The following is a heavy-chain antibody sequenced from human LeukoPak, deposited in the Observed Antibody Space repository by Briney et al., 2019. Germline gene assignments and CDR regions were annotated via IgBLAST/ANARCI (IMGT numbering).Heavy chain of an antibody. Sequence: ASVKVSCKASGYTFTSYDINWVRQATGQGLEWMGWMNPNSGNTGYAQKFQGRVTMTRNTSISTAYMELSSLRSEDTAVYYCARAQAGYGSGCSHGYGMDVWGQGTTVTVSS. V-gene: IGHV1-8*01. CDR3: ARAQAGYGSGCSHGYGMDV. CDR2: MNPNSGNT. D-gene: IGHD3-10*01. J-gene: IGHJ6*02. CDR1: GYTFTSYD.